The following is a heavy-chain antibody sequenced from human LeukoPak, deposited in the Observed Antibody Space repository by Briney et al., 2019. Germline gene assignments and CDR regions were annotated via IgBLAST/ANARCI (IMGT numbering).Heavy chain of an antibody. CDR2: IRSEANNYAT. J-gene: IGHJ4*02. Sequence: GGSLRLSCAASGFTFSGSVMHWVRQASGKGLEWVGRIRSEANNYATAYVASVKGRFTISRDDSKNTAFLQMNSLRAEDTAVYYCAKPGSSRGIAGRRPTKYYFDYWGQGTLVTVSS. CDR1: GFTFSGSV. D-gene: IGHD6-6*01. CDR3: AKPGSSRGIAGRRPTKYYFDY. V-gene: IGHV3-73*01.